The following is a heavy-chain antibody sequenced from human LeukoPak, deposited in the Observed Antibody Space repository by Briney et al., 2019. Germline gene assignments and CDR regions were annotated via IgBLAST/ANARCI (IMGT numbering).Heavy chain of an antibody. V-gene: IGHV4-59*01. CDR2: IYYTGST. CDR1: GGAMSNYY. CDR3: ARGAAVVY. J-gene: IGHJ4*02. Sequence: SETLSLTCTVSGGAMSNYYWSWIRQPPGKGLEWIGYIYYTGSTNYNPSLKSRVTISVDTSKNQFSLKLSSVAAADTAVYFCARGAAVVYWGQGTLVTVSS. D-gene: IGHD6-13*01.